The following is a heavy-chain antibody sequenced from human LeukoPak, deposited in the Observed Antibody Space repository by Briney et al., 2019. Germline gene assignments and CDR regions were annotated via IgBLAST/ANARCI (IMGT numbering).Heavy chain of an antibody. J-gene: IGHJ6*02. CDR1: GGSISGYY. V-gene: IGHV4-59*01. CDR3: VRFGVNYDMDV. D-gene: IGHD3-16*01. CDR2: IHYSGRA. Sequence: SETLSLTCSVSGGSISGYYWTWVRQPPGKGLEWIGQIHYSGRAGYNPSLKSRITMSVDTSRNQISLKLSSVAAADTAIYYCVRFGVNYDMDVWGQGTTVTVFS.